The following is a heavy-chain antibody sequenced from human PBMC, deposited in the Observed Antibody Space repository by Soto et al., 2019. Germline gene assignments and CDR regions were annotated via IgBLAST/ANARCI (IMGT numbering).Heavy chain of an antibody. D-gene: IGHD6-25*01. J-gene: IGHJ4*02. CDR1: GFTFSSYG. Sequence: GGSLRLSCAASGFTFSSYGMHWVRQAPGKGLEWVAVISYDGSNKYYADSVKGRFTISRDNSKNTLYLQMNSLRAEDTAVYYCAKVRSSGDSVGYFGYWGQGTLVTVSS. V-gene: IGHV3-30*18. CDR3: AKVRSSGDSVGYFGY. CDR2: ISYDGSNK.